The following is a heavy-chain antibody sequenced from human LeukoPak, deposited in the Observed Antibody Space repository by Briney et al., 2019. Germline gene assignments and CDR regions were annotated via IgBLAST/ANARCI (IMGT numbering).Heavy chain of an antibody. CDR3: ASSGAPGSDY. CDR1: GGSISSGSYY. Sequence: PSETLSLTCTVSGGSISSGSYYWSWIRQPPGKGLEWIGEINHSGSTNYNPSLKSRVTISVDTSKNQFSLKLSSVTAADTAVYYCASSGAPGSDYWGQGTLVTVSS. V-gene: IGHV4-61*01. CDR2: INHSGST. J-gene: IGHJ4*02. D-gene: IGHD3-10*01.